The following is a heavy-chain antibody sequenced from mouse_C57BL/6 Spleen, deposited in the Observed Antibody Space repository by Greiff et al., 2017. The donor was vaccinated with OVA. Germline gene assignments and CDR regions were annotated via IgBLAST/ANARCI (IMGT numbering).Heavy chain of an antibody. J-gene: IGHJ3*01. CDR3: ARYGDEFAY. D-gene: IGHD1-2*01. CDR1: GYTFTSYW. CDR2: IDPSDSYT. Sequence: VQLQQSGAELVKPGASVKLSCKASGYTFTSYWMQWVKQRPGQGLEWIGEIDPSDSYTNYNQKFKGKATLTVDTSSSTAYMQLSSLTSEDSAVYYCARYGDEFAYWGQGTLVTVSA. V-gene: IGHV1-50*01.